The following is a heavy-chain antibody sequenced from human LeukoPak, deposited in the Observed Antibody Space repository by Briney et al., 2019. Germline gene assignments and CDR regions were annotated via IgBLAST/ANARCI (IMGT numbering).Heavy chain of an antibody. CDR3: ARDVSGYAWFDP. Sequence: SETQSLTCAVYGGSFSGYYWSWIRQPAGKGLEWIGRIYTSGSTNYNPSLKSRVTISVDTSKNQFSLKLSSVTAADTAVYYCARDVSGYAWFDPWGQGTLVTVSS. CDR1: GGSFSGYY. J-gene: IGHJ5*02. CDR2: IYTSGST. D-gene: IGHD3-22*01. V-gene: IGHV4-4*07.